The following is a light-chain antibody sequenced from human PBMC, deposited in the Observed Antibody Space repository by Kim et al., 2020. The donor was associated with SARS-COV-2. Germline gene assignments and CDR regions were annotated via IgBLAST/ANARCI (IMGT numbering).Light chain of an antibody. Sequence: PGESATLPGRASQSVSGTYLAWYQQKPGQAPRLLIYGASSRATGIPDRFSGSGSGTDFTLTINRLEPEDFAVYYCQQYDSSSRWTFGQGTKVDIK. CDR3: QQYDSSSRWT. V-gene: IGKV3-20*01. CDR2: GAS. J-gene: IGKJ1*01. CDR1: QSVSGTY.